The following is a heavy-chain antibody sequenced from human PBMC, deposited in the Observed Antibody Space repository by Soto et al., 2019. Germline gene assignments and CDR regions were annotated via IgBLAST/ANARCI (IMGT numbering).Heavy chain of an antibody. J-gene: IGHJ4*02. CDR2: IIPIFGTA. CDR1: GVTVSSYS. V-gene: IGHV1-69*13. D-gene: IGHD3-16*01. Sequence: SLKGSCKASGVTVSSYSISWVRQAPGQGLEWMGGIIPIFGTANYAQKFQGRVTITADESTSTAYMELSSLRSEDTAVYYCARDLGGGYYFDYWGQGTLVTAPQ. CDR3: ARDLGGGYYFDY.